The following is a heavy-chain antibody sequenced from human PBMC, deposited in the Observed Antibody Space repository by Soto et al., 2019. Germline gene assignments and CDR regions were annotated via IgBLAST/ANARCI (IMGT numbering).Heavy chain of an antibody. CDR2: INHSGST. Sequence: SETLSLTCAVYGGSFSGYYWSGIRQPPGKGLEWIGEINHSGSTNYNPSLKSRVTISVDTSKNQFSLKLSSVTAADTAVYYCAREGYCSSTSCYAGFLVRVARAWRSNWFDPWGQGTLVTVSS. V-gene: IGHV4-34*01. D-gene: IGHD2-2*01. CDR3: AREGYCSSTSCYAGFLVRVARAWRSNWFDP. J-gene: IGHJ5*02. CDR1: GGSFSGYY.